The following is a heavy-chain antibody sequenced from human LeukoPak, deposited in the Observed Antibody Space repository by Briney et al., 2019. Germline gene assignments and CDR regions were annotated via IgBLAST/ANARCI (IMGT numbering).Heavy chain of an antibody. Sequence: SETLSLTCTVSGGSIGSSTYFWGWIRQTPGKGLEWIGSIYYSGNTYYNPSLESRVTISVDTSENQFSLRLNSVTAADTAVYYCARYIVVAPVEWFDPWGQGTLVTVSS. CDR3: ARYIVVAPVEWFDP. V-gene: IGHV4-39*01. CDR2: IYYSGNT. D-gene: IGHD2-2*01. J-gene: IGHJ5*02. CDR1: GGSIGSSTYF.